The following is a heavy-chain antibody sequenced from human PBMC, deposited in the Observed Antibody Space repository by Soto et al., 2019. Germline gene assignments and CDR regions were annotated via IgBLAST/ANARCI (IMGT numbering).Heavy chain of an antibody. CDR2: IIPIFGTA. CDR1: GGTFSSYA. J-gene: IGHJ6*02. CDR3: ASPISPQIQGITIFGVATRRYYYYGMDV. Sequence: SVKVSCKASGGTFSSYAISWVRQAPGQGLEWMGGIIPIFGTANYAQKFQGRVTITADESTSTAYMELSSLRSEDTAVYYCASPISPQIQGITIFGVATRRYYYYGMDVWGQGTKVPVYS. D-gene: IGHD3-3*01. V-gene: IGHV1-69*13.